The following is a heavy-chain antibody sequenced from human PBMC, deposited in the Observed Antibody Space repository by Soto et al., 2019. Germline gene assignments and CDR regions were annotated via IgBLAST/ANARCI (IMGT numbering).Heavy chain of an antibody. Sequence: PCCSLTHSDAARVFTFSSYHMSSIRQAPGRGLEWVSYISSSSSYTNYADSVKGRFTISRDNAKNSLYLQMNSLRAEDTAVYYCAREQSARGYSSSWYALPYYYYYGMDVWGQGTTVTVSS. V-gene: IGHV3-11*06. J-gene: IGHJ6*02. CDR1: VFTFSSYH. CDR2: ISSSSSYT. D-gene: IGHD6-13*01. CDR3: AREQSARGYSSSWYALPYYYYYGMDV.